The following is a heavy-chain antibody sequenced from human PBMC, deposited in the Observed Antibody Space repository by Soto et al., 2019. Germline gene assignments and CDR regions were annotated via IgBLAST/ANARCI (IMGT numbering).Heavy chain of an antibody. CDR3: ATGLLGYCSGGSCYSDS. J-gene: IGHJ4*02. V-gene: IGHV1-18*01. Sequence: QVQLVQSGAEVKKPGASVRVSCQTSAYTFTNYAVSWVRQAPGQGLEWMGWISGDNGNTIYAQKFQGRVTMTTDTSKREAYMELRSLRSDDPAVYYCATGLLGYCSGGSCYSDSWGQGTLVTVSS. D-gene: IGHD2-15*01. CDR2: ISGDNGNT. CDR1: AYTFTNYA.